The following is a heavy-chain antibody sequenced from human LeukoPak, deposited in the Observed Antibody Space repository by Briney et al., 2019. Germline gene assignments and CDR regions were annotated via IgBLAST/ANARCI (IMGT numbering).Heavy chain of an antibody. CDR1: GFAFDEHG. CDR2: INWSGKST. D-gene: IGHD2-2*01. J-gene: IGHJ4*02. Sequence: GGSLRLSCTASGFAFDEHGMTWVRQVPGKGLEWVSGINWSGKSTSYGDPVRGRFTISRDNAKNSLSLQMDSLRAEDTALYYCARAPITSPFYFDYWGQGTLVTVSS. CDR3: ARAPITSPFYFDY. V-gene: IGHV3-20*04.